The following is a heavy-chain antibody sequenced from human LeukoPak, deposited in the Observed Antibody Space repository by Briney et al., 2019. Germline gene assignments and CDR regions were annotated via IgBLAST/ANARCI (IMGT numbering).Heavy chain of an antibody. Sequence: ASVKVSCKASGYTFTSYDINWVRQATGQGLEWMGWMNPNSGNTGYAQKFQGRVTMTRNTSISTAYIELSSLRSVDTAVYYCARVLSGSYSDAFDIWGQGTMVTVSS. CDR3: ARVLSGSYSDAFDI. J-gene: IGHJ3*02. D-gene: IGHD1-26*01. V-gene: IGHV1-8*01. CDR1: GYTFTSYD. CDR2: MNPNSGNT.